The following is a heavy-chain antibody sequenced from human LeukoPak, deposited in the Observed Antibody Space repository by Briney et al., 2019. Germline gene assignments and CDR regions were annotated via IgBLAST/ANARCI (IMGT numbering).Heavy chain of an antibody. D-gene: IGHD3-22*01. CDR3: ARRFSSRSDGNGYYYGHDAFDV. V-gene: IGHV4-59*08. Sequence: KPSETLSLTCSVSGDSISSSYWSWIRQLPGKRLKWIGNIYNSANTNYNPSLQSRVTMSVDTSKSQFSLQLTSVSAADTAVYYCARRFSSRSDGNGYYYGHDAFDVWGQGTLVTVPS. J-gene: IGHJ3*01. CDR1: GDSISSSY. CDR2: IYNSANT.